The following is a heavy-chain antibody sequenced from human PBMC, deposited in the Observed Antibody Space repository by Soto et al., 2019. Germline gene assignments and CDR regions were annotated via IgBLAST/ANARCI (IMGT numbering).Heavy chain of an antibody. D-gene: IGHD3-3*01. V-gene: IGHV3-33*01. CDR2: IWYDGSNK. Sequence: QVQLVESGGGVVQPGRSLRLSCAASGFTFSSYGMHWVRQAPGKGLEWVAVIWYDGSNKYYADSVKGRFTISRDNSKNTLYLQMNSLRAEDTAVYYCAREGRYDFWSAYDFDYWGQGTLVTVSS. CDR3: AREGRYDFWSAYDFDY. J-gene: IGHJ4*02. CDR1: GFTFSSYG.